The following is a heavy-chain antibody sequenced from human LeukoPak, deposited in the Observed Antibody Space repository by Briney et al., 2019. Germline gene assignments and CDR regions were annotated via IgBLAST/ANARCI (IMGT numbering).Heavy chain of an antibody. V-gene: IGHV3-30*04. CDR3: ARGSGSGWSTKDY. CDR1: GFTFSSYA. Sequence: GGSLRLSCAASGFTFSSYAMHWVRQAPGKGLEWVAVISYDGSNKYYADSVKGRFTISRDNSKNTLYLQVNSLRAEDTAVYYCARGSGSGWSTKDYWGQGTLVTVSS. D-gene: IGHD6-19*01. CDR2: ISYDGSNK. J-gene: IGHJ4*02.